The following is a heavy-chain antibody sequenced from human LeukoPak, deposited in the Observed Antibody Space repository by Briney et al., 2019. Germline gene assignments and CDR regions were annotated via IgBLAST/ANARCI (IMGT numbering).Heavy chain of an antibody. D-gene: IGHD1-1*01. J-gene: IGHJ3*02. CDR1: GFTFSSYS. CDR3: ARGWYTDAFDI. V-gene: IGHV3-21*01. CDR2: ISSSSSYI. Sequence: PGGSLRLSCAASGFTFSSYSMNRVRQAPGKGLEWVSSISSSSSYIYYADSVKGRFTISRDNAKNSLFLQMNSLRAEDTAVYFCARGWYTDAFDIWGQGTMVTVSS.